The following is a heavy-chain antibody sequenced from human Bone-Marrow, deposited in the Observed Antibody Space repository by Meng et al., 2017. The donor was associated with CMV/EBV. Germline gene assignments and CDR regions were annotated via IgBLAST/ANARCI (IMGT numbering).Heavy chain of an antibody. CDR1: GFSLRTSGAG. CDR3: AHGPRYYTYIWGSYLPVFDY. V-gene: IGHV2-5*01. J-gene: IGHJ4*02. D-gene: IGHD3-16*02. CDR2: IYWNDDK. Sequence: SGPTLVNPPQTLSLTCTFSGFSLRTSGAGVGWMRQPPGKALEWLALIYWNDDKNYSPSLRGRLTMTKDTSRNLVVLKMTNMDPVDTATYYCAHGPRYYTYIWGSYLPVFDYWGQGILVTVSS.